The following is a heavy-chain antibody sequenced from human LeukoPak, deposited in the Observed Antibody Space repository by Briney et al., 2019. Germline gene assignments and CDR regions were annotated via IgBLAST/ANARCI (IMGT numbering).Heavy chain of an antibody. J-gene: IGHJ4*02. CDR3: ARAYGDLYYFDY. CDR2: ISYDGSNK. V-gene: IGHV3-30-3*01. Sequence: GGSLRLSCAASGFTFSSYAMHWVRQAPGKGLEWVAVISYDGSNKYYADSVKGRFTISRDNSKNTLYVQMNSLRAEDTAVYYCARAYGDLYYFDYWGQGTLVTVPS. CDR1: GFTFSSYA. D-gene: IGHD4-17*01.